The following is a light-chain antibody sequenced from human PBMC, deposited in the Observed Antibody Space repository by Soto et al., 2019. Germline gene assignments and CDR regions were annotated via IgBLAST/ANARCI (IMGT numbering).Light chain of an antibody. CDR1: QSASSSY. CDR2: GAS. J-gene: IGKJ2*01. CDR3: QQYGSSLYT. Sequence: EIVLTESPGTLSLSPGERATLSCRASQSASSSYLAWYQQKPGQAPRLLIYGASSRATGIPDRFSGSGSGTDFTLTINRLEPEDFAVYYCQQYGSSLYTFGQGTKWIS. V-gene: IGKV3-20*01.